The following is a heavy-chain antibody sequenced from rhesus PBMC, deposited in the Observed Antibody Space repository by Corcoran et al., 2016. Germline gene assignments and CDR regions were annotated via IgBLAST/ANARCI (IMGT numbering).Heavy chain of an antibody. J-gene: IGHJ4*01. Sequence: QVQLQESGPGLVKPSDTLSLTCAVPGSSVSSGYGWSCIRQPPGKGLDWIGNIGGNSGCTNYNPTLMSRATISVGTTQNRFTQKMCSGSAADSSVYNSAMERSGGISYINYWRQGVLLSVTS. CDR2: IGGNSGCT. CDR1: GSSVSSGYG. CDR3: AMERSGGISYINY. D-gene: IGHD2-39*02. V-gene: IGHV4-127*01.